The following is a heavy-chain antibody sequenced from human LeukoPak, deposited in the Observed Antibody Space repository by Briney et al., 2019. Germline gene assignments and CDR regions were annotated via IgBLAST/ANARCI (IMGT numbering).Heavy chain of an antibody. V-gene: IGHV3-23*01. D-gene: IGHD1-26*01. CDR2: ISDTGGAT. J-gene: IGHJ5*02. Sequence: PGGSLRLSCAASGFTFSNYAMTWVRQAPGQGLEWVSTISDTGGATYYAGSVRGQFAISRDNSKNTLYLQMNSLRAEDTAIYHCARFGGSYFGWFDPWGQGTLVTVSS. CDR3: ARFGGSYFGWFDP. CDR1: GFTFSNYA.